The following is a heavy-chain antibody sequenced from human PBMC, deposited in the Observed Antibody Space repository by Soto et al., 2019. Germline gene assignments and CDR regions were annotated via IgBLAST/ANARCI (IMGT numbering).Heavy chain of an antibody. Sequence: QVQLVESGGGVVQPGRSLRLSCAASGFSFRSYAMHWVRQAPGKGLEWVAVMSYDGSDKDYADSVKGRFTISRDNSKNKLYLQMSSLRAEETAVYYRARARLDTPALEYWGQGTLVTVSS. CDR3: ARARLDTPALEY. J-gene: IGHJ4*02. CDR1: GFSFRSYA. D-gene: IGHD2-2*01. CDR2: MSYDGSDK. V-gene: IGHV3-30-3*01.